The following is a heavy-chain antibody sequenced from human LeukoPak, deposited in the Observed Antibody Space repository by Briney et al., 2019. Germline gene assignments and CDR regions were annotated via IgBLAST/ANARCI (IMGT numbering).Heavy chain of an antibody. V-gene: IGHV3-30*18. CDR1: GFTFSSYG. CDR3: AKGNRESTVTTFGY. Sequence: GGSLRLSCAASGFTFSSYGMHWVRQTPNKGLEWVAVISYDGSNKYYADSVKGRFTISRDNSKNTLYLQMNSLRAEDTAVYYCAKGNRESTVTTFGYWGQGTLVTVSS. CDR2: ISYDGSNK. D-gene: IGHD4-17*01. J-gene: IGHJ4*02.